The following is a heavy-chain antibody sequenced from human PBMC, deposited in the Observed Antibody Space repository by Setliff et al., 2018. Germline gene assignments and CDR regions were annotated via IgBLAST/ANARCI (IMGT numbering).Heavy chain of an antibody. V-gene: IGHV1-69*13. J-gene: IGHJ6*03. CDR2: IIPMFGTT. Sequence: ASVKVSCKASGGTFSSYAIDWVRQAPGQGLEWMGGIIPMFGTTNYAQRFRGRVTITADESTTTAYLELSSLRSEDTAVYYCAKDGHNQEHYFHMDVWGKGTTVTVSS. CDR3: AKDGHNQEHYFHMDV. D-gene: IGHD1-20*01. CDR1: GGTFSSYA.